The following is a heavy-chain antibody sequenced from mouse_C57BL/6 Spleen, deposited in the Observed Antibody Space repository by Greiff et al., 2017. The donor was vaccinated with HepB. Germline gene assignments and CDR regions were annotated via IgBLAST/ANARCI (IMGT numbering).Heavy chain of an antibody. J-gene: IGHJ2*01. Sequence: QVQLKQPGTELVKPGASVKLSCKASGYTFTSYCMHWVKQRPGQGLEWIGNINPSNGGTNYNEKFKSKATLTVDKSSSTAYMQLSSLTSEDAAVYYCARTNNYYGSSWDYWGKGATLAVSS. CDR2: INPSNGGT. CDR1: GYTFTSYC. D-gene: IGHD1-1*01. V-gene: IGHV1-53*01. CDR3: ARTNNYYGSSWDY.